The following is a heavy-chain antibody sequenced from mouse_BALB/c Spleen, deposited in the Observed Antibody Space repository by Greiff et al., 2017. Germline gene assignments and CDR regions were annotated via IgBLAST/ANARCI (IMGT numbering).Heavy chain of an antibody. D-gene: IGHD1-1*02. CDR1: GYTFTSYT. CDR3: ARFGPYGNYFDY. V-gene: IGHV1-4*01. CDR2: INPSSGYT. Sequence: VKLLESGAELARPGASVTMSCKASGYTFTSYTMHWVKQRPGQGLEWIGYINPSSGYTNYNQKFKDKATLTADKSSSTAYMQLSSLTSEDSAVYYCARFGPYGNYFDYWGQGTTLTVSS. J-gene: IGHJ2*01.